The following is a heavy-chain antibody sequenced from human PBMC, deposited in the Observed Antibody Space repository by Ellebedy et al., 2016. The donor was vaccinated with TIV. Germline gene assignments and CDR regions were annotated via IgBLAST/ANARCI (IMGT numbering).Heavy chain of an antibody. J-gene: IGHJ3*02. CDR3: TKVDSYGSHDAFDI. Sequence: GGSLRLSXAASGFTFNDHAMHWVRQAPGKGLEWVSLISWDGGTTYYADSVKGRFTISRDNSKNSLYLQMNNLRTEDTALYYCTKVDSYGSHDAFDIWGQGTMVTVFS. CDR2: ISWDGGTT. CDR1: GFTFNDHA. V-gene: IGHV3-43*01. D-gene: IGHD5-18*01.